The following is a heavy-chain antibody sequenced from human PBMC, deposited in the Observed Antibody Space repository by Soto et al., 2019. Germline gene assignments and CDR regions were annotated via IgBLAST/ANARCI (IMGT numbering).Heavy chain of an antibody. CDR3: ASFNWNNVRTFDF. Sequence: SETLSLTCTVSGGSISSGTYYWSWIRQHPGKGLEWIGYIYYSGNTYYSPSLKSRVTISVDTSKNQFSLRLSSVTAADTAVYYWASFNWNNVRTFDFWGRGTLVTVSS. J-gene: IGHJ4*02. V-gene: IGHV4-31*03. CDR1: GGSISSGTYY. CDR2: IYYSGNT. D-gene: IGHD1-20*01.